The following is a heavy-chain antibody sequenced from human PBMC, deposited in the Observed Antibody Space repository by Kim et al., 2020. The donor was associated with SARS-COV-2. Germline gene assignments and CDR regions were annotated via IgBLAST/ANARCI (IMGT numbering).Heavy chain of an antibody. CDR1: GGSFSGYY. Sequence: SETLSLTCAVYGGSFSGYYWSWIRQPPGKGLEWIGEINHSGSTNYNPSLKSRVTISLDTSKNQFSLKLSSVTAADTAVYYCARSSPGTCDYWGQGTLVTVSS. CDR2: INHSGST. J-gene: IGHJ4*02. CDR3: ARSSPGTCDY. V-gene: IGHV4-34*01. D-gene: IGHD6-13*01.